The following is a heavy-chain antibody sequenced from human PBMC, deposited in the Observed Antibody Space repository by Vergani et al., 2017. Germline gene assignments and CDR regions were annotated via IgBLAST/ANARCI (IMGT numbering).Heavy chain of an antibody. CDR3: ASDNTVTTFPRDYYYGMDV. CDR2: IIPIFGTA. V-gene: IGHV1-69*01. J-gene: IGHJ6*02. Sequence: QVQLVQSVAEVKKPGSSVKVSCKASGGTFSSYAISWVRQAPGQGLEWMGGIIPIFGTANYAQKFQGRVTITADESTSTAYMELSSLRSEDTAVYYCASDNTVTTFPRDYYYGMDVWGQGTTVTVSS. CDR1: GGTFSSYA. D-gene: IGHD4-17*01.